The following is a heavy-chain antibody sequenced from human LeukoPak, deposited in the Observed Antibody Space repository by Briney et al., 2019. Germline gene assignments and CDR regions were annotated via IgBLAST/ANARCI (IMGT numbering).Heavy chain of an antibody. J-gene: IGHJ4*02. CDR3: ARRHYDSSGYYYFDY. Sequence: GGSLRLSCAASGFTFDDYGMSWVRQAPGKGLEWVSGINWNGGSTGYADSVKGRFTISRGNAKNSLYLQMNSLRAEDTALYYCARRHYDSSGYYYFDYWGQGTLVTVSS. CDR2: INWNGGST. V-gene: IGHV3-20*04. CDR1: GFTFDDYG. D-gene: IGHD3-22*01.